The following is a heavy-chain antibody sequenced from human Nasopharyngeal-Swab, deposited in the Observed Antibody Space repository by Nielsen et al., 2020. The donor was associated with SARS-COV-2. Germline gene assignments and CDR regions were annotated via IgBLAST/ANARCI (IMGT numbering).Heavy chain of an antibody. CDR1: GGSFSGYY. Sequence: GSLRLSCAVYGGSFSGYYWSWIRQPPGKGLEWIGEINHSGSTNYNPSLKTRVTISVDTSKNQFSLKLSSVTAADTAVYYRARGTQIYSSGYSYYYYMDVWGKGTTVTVSS. D-gene: IGHD3-22*01. J-gene: IGHJ6*03. V-gene: IGHV4-34*01. CDR2: INHSGST. CDR3: ARGTQIYSSGYSYYYYMDV.